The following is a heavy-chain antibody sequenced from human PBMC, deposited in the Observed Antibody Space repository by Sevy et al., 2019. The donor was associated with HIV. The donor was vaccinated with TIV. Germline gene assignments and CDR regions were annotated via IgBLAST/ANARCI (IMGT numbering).Heavy chain of an antibody. D-gene: IGHD2-15*01. CDR3: ARSYCSRGRCYSLAY. J-gene: IGHJ4*01. CDR2: VSPHNGDT. CDR1: GYTFTTYR. Sequence: ASVKVSCKASGYTFTTYRITWVRQAPGQGLEWMGWVSPHNGDTDYAQKFQGRVTMITDTSTSTAFMELRSLRSDDTALYYCARSYCSRGRCYSLAYWGHGTLVTVSS. V-gene: IGHV1-18*01.